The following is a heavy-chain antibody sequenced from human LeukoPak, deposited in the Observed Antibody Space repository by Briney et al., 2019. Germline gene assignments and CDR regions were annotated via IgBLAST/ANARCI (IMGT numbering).Heavy chain of an antibody. J-gene: IGHJ4*02. V-gene: IGHV3-43D*03. CDR2: ISWDGGST. CDR3: AKDKQSSTHNYYDSSGYYDY. Sequence: GGSLRLSCAASGFTFSSYAMSWVRQAPGKGLEWVSLISWDGGSTYYADSVKGRFTISRDNSKNSLYLQMNSLRAEDTALYYCAKDKQSSTHNYYDSSGYYDYWGQGTLVTVSS. CDR1: GFTFSSYA. D-gene: IGHD3-22*01.